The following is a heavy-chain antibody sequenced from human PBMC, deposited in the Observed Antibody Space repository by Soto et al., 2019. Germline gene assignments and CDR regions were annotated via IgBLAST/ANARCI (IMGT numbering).Heavy chain of an antibody. CDR2: INIDGSST. CDR1: GFTFSSYW. V-gene: IGHV3-74*01. CDR3: ARFRVQI. Sequence: PGGSLRLSCAASGFTFSSYWMHWVRQAPGEGHVWVSRINIDGSSTSYADSVKGRFTIYRDNAKNTLYLQMNSLRAEDTAIYYCARFRVQIWVQGTMVTVSS. D-gene: IGHD3-3*01. J-gene: IGHJ3*02.